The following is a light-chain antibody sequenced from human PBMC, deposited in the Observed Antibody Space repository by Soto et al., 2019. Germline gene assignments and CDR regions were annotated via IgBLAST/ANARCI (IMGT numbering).Light chain of an antibody. Sequence: QSALTQPASVSGSPGQSITISCTGTSSDVGAYNYVSWYQQHPGKAPKLMIYEVSNRPSGVSNRFSGSKSGNTASLTISGLQAEDEADYYRSSFTSSSTPRVFGGGTKLTVL. CDR2: EVS. CDR3: SSFTSSSTPRV. V-gene: IGLV2-14*01. J-gene: IGLJ3*02. CDR1: SSDVGAYNY.